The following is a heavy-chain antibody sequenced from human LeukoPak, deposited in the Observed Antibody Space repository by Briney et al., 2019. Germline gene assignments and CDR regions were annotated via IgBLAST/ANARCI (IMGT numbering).Heavy chain of an antibody. Sequence: SETLSLTCTVSGGSISSSSYYWGWIRQPPGRGLEWIGSISYGGDSYYNPSLKSRVTISLDTSKSQFSLRLSSVTAADTAVYYCARVSPMVRGFFDYWGQGTLVTVSS. CDR2: ISYGGDS. V-gene: IGHV4-39*07. J-gene: IGHJ4*02. CDR1: GGSISSSSYY. CDR3: ARVSPMVRGFFDY. D-gene: IGHD3-10*01.